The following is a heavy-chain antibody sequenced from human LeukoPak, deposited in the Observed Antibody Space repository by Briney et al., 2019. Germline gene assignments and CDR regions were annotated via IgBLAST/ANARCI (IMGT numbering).Heavy chain of an antibody. D-gene: IGHD3-22*01. CDR1: GFTFSSYG. Sequence: GGSLRLSCAASGFTFSSYGMHWVRQAPGKGLEWVAVIWYDGSNKYYADSVRGRFTISRDNSKNTLYLQMNSLRAEDTAVYYCASHEKPYYYDSSGYYSRYAFDIWGQGTMVTVSS. V-gene: IGHV3-33*01. CDR3: ASHEKPYYYDSSGYYSRYAFDI. CDR2: IWYDGSNK. J-gene: IGHJ3*02.